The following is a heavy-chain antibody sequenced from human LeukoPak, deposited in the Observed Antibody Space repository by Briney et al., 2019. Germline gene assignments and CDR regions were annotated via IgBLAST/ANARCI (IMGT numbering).Heavy chain of an antibody. V-gene: IGHV1-69*05. CDR1: GGTFSRYA. CDR2: IIPIFGTA. CDR3: AREEVFSAFDY. J-gene: IGHJ4*02. Sequence: GASVKVSCKASGGTFSRYAICWVRQAPGQRLEWLGRIIPIFGTANHAQKFQGRVTITTGESTSTAYMELSSLRSEDTAVYYCAREEVFSAFDYWGQGTLVTVSS. D-gene: IGHD6-25*01.